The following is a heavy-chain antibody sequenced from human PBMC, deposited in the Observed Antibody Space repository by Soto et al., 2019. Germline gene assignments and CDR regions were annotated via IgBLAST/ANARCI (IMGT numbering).Heavy chain of an antibody. V-gene: IGHV3-53*01. D-gene: IGHD4-17*01. J-gene: IGHJ3*02. Sequence: PEGALMLSSADSGFTVSSNYMSWVRQAPGKRLECVSSIGGGDTYYADSVKGRFTISRDNSKNTASLQTNSLRTEYTAAYYCAKDRVNGNYVWDPFDIWGQGTMVTVSS. CDR3: AKDRVNGNYVWDPFDI. CDR1: GFTVSSNY. CDR2: IGGGDT.